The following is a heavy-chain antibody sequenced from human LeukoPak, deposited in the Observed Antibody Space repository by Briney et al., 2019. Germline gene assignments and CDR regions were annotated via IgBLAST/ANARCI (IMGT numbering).Heavy chain of an antibody. J-gene: IGHJ6*02. D-gene: IGHD3-16*01. V-gene: IGHV3-30*18. CDR1: GFTFSSYG. Sequence: PGGSLRLSRAASGFTFSSYGMHWVRQAPGKGLEWVAVISYDGSNKYYADSVKGRFTISRDNSKNTLYLQMNSLRAEDTAVYYCAKDRAGGFGMDVWGQGTTVTVSS. CDR2: ISYDGSNK. CDR3: AKDRAGGFGMDV.